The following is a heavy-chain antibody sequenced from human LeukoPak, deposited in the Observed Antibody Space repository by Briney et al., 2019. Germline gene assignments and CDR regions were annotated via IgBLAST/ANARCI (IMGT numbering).Heavy chain of an antibody. CDR3: AKVPLVTAFKYFDY. CDR1: GFTFDDYG. D-gene: IGHD3-9*01. J-gene: IGHJ4*02. CDR2: INWNGGST. Sequence: PGGSLRLSCAASGFTFDDYGMSWVRQAPGKGLEWVSGINWNGGSTGYADSVKGRFTISRDNSKNTLYLQMNSLRAEDTAVYYCAKVPLVTAFKYFDYWGQGTLVTVSS. V-gene: IGHV3-20*04.